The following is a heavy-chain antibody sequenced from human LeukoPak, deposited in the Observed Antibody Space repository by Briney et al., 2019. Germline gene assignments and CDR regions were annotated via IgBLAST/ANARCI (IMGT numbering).Heavy chain of an antibody. V-gene: IGHV4-59*08. CDR2: IYYSGAT. Sequence: PSETLSLTCTVSGGSISSYYWTWIRQPPGRGLEWIGFIYYSGATKYNPSLESRVTISLDTSNNQFSLRLNSVTAADTAVYYCAKRVAVPGSYYFDYWSQGPLVTVSS. CDR3: AKRVAVPGSYYFDY. J-gene: IGHJ4*02. CDR1: GGSISSYY. D-gene: IGHD2-15*01.